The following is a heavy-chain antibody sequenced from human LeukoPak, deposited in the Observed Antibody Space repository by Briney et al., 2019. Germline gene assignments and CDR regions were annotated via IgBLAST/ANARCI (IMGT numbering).Heavy chain of an antibody. CDR1: GGTFSSYA. V-gene: IGHV1-69*05. J-gene: IGHJ5*02. Sequence: SVKVSCKASGGTFSSYAISWVRQAPGQGLEWMGGIIPIFGTAIYAQKFQGRVTITTDESTSTAYMELSSLRSEDTAVYYCARVGFGEYSSSSGWFDPWGQGTLVTVSS. D-gene: IGHD6-6*01. CDR3: ARVGFGEYSSSSGWFDP. CDR2: IIPIFGTA.